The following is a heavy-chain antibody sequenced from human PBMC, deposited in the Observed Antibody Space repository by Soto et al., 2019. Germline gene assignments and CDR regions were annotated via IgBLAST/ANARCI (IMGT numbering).Heavy chain of an antibody. CDR1: GGTFSSYA. D-gene: IGHD5-12*01. Sequence: QVQLVQSGAEVKKPGSSVKVSCKASGGTFSSYAISWVRQAPGQGLEWMGGFIPIFGTANYAQKFQGRVTITADESTSTAYMELSSLRSEDTAVYYCARGPRLREMATIYGLVHAFDIWGQGTMVTVSS. CDR3: ARGPRLREMATIYGLVHAFDI. J-gene: IGHJ3*02. V-gene: IGHV1-69*12. CDR2: FIPIFGTA.